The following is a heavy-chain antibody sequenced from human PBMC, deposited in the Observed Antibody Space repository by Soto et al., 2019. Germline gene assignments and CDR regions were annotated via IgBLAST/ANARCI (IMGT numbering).Heavy chain of an antibody. V-gene: IGHV4-59*01. CDR3: ARASYDYVWGSYRWFDY. CDR2: IYYSGST. Sequence: SETLSLTCTVSGGSISSYYWSWIRQPPGKGLEWIGYIYYSGSTNYNPSLKSRVTISVDTSKNQFSLKLSSVTAADTAVYYCARASYDYVWGSYRWFDYWGQGTLVTVSS. CDR1: GGSISSYY. D-gene: IGHD3-16*02. J-gene: IGHJ4*02.